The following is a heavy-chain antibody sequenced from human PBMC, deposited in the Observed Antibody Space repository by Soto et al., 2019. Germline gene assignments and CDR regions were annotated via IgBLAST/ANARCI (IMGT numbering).Heavy chain of an antibody. Sequence: QAQLQQWGAGVLKPSETLSLTCAVYGESCSGYYCSWTRQPPGKGLEWIGEIHPSGSTYLNPSLQTRVTMYLATSKNQFSLKLSSVTAADTDIYYCARGGDDSKVGRTWGQGTMVTVSS. CDR1: GESCSGYY. J-gene: IGHJ5*02. D-gene: IGHD1-26*01. CDR3: ARGGDDSKVGRT. CDR2: IHPSGST. V-gene: IGHV4-34*02.